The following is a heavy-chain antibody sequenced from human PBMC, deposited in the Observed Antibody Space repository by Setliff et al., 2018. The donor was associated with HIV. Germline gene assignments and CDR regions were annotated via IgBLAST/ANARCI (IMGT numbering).Heavy chain of an antibody. D-gene: IGHD3-10*01. CDR2: ISAYNGNT. CDR1: GYTFTSYG. Sequence: ASVKVSCKASGYTFTSYGISWVRQAPGQGLEWMGWISAYNGNTNYAQKLQGRVTMTTDTSTSTAYMELRSLRSDDTAVYYCARDQITMVRGTLGAFDIWGQGTVVTVS. J-gene: IGHJ3*02. CDR3: ARDQITMVRGTLGAFDI. V-gene: IGHV1-18*01.